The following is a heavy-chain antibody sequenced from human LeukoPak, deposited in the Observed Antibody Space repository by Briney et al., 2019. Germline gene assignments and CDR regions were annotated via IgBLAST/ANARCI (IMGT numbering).Heavy chain of an antibody. CDR1: GASITSSW. D-gene: IGHD2-2*01. V-gene: IGHV4-4*02. J-gene: IGHJ4*02. CDR3: ARHGVVLDKWGFDY. CDR2: LHQSASP. Sequence: PSETLSLTCAVSGASITSSWWSWVRHSPGRGLEWIGELHQSASPNYNTSLKRRVTLSLDSSQNQLSLKLTSVTAADTAVYYCARHGVVLDKWGFDYWGQGTLVTVSS.